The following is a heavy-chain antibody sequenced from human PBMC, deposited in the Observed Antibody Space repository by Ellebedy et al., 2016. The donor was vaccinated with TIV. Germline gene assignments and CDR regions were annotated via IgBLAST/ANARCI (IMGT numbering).Heavy chain of an antibody. D-gene: IGHD3-10*01. CDR2: ISPYNGHT. V-gene: IGHV1-18*01. J-gene: IGHJ3*02. CDR1: GYTFTNYG. Sequence: AASVKVSCKASGYTFTNYGVSWVRLAPGQGLEWMGWISPYNGHTNYAQQFQGRFAMTTETSTSTAYMELQSLRSDDTAVYYCARDSPHLLSFGGQHDIWGQGTMVIVSS. CDR3: ARDSPHLLSFGGQHDI.